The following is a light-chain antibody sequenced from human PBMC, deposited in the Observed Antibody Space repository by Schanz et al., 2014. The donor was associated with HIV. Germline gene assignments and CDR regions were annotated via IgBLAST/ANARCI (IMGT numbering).Light chain of an antibody. CDR2: EGS. J-gene: IGLJ2*01. CDR3: CSYAGSSPFVV. CDR1: SSDVGGYDY. V-gene: IGLV2-23*03. Sequence: QSALTQPPSASGSPGQSVTISCTGTSSDVGGYDYVSWYQQHPGKAPKLMIYEGSKRPSGVSNRFSGSKSGNTASLTISGLQAEDEADYYCCSYAGSSPFVVFGGGTKLTVL.